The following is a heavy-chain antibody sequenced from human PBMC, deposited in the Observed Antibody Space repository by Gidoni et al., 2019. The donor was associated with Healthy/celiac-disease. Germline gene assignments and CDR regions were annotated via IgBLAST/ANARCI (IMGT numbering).Heavy chain of an antibody. D-gene: IGHD2-2*01. J-gene: IGHJ6*02. CDR3: AKADIVVVPAGWPGDYGMDV. V-gene: IGHV3-23*01. Sequence: EVQLLESGGGLVQPGGSLRLSCAASGFTFSSYAMSWVRQAPGKGLEWVSAISGSGGSTYYADSVKGRFTISRDNSKNTLYLQMNSLRAEDTAVYYCAKADIVVVPAGWPGDYGMDVWGQGTTVTVSS. CDR2: ISGSGGST. CDR1: GFTFSSYA.